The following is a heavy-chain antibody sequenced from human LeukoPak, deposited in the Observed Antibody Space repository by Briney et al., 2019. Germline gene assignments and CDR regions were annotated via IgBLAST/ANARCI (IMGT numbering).Heavy chain of an antibody. D-gene: IGHD4-17*01. V-gene: IGHV4-31*03. CDR3: ARDQAVTNYYYYYGMDV. CDR1: GGSISSGGYY. J-gene: IGHJ6*02. CDR2: IYHSGST. Sequence: SETLSLTCTVSGGSISSGGYYWSWIRQHPGKGLEWIGYIYHSGSTYYNPSLKSRVTISVDTSKNQFSLKLSSVTAADTAVYYCARDQAVTNYYYYYGMDVWGQGTTVTVSS.